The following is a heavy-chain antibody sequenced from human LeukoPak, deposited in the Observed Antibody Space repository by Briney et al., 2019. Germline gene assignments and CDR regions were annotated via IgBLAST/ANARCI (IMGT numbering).Heavy chain of an antibody. J-gene: IGHJ4*02. V-gene: IGHV1-8*01. CDR2: MNPNSLNT. CDR3: ARGIRNQLLSEY. Sequence: GASVKVSCKVSGYTLTELAMHWVRQATRQGLEWIGWMNPNSLNTGYAQKFRGRVTMTGDTSISTAYMELSSLISEDTAVYYCARGIRNQLLSEYWGQGSLVTVSS. CDR1: GYTLTELA. D-gene: IGHD2-2*01.